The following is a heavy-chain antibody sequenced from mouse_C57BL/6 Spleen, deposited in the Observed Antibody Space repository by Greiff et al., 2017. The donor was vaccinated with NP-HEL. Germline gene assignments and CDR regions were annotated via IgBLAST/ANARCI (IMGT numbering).Heavy chain of an antibody. CDR1: GYAFSSYW. D-gene: IGHD2-5*01. J-gene: IGHJ4*01. Sequence: VQLQQSGAELVKPGASVKISCKASGYAFSSYWMNWVKQRPGKGLEWIGQIYPGDGDTNYNGKFKGKATLTADKSSSTAYMQLSSLTSEDSAVYFCARAHSNYDYAMDYWGQGTSVTVSS. V-gene: IGHV1-80*01. CDR2: IYPGDGDT. CDR3: ARAHSNYDYAMDY.